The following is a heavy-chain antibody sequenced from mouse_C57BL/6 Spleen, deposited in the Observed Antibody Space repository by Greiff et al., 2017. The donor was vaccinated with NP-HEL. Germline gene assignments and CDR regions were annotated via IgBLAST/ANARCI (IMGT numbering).Heavy chain of an antibody. Sequence: EVKLMESGEGLVKPGGSLKLSCAASGFTFSSYAMSWVRQTPEKRLEWVAYISSGGDYIYYADTVKGRFTISRDNARNTLYLQMSSLKSEDTAMYYCTRVGDGYYSFDYWGQGTTLTVSS. D-gene: IGHD2-3*01. CDR2: ISSGGDYI. CDR3: TRVGDGYYSFDY. J-gene: IGHJ2*01. CDR1: GFTFSSYA. V-gene: IGHV5-9-1*02.